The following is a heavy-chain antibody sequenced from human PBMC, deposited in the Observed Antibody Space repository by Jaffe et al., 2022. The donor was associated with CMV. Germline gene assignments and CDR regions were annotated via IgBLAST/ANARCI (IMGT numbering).Heavy chain of an antibody. J-gene: IGHJ4*02. CDR1: GFTFSSYE. CDR2: ISSSGSTI. V-gene: IGHV3-48*03. Sequence: EVQLVESGGGLVQPGGSLRLSCAASGFTFSSYEMNWVRQAPGKGLEWVSYISSSGSTIYYADSVKGRFTISRDNAKNSLYLQMNSLRAEDTAVYYCARDDTIFGLDYWGQGTLVTVSS. D-gene: IGHD3-3*01. CDR3: ARDDTIFGLDY.